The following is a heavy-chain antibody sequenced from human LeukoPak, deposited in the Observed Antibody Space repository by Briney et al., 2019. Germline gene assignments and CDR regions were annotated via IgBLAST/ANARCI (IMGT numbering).Heavy chain of an antibody. CDR2: ISSSGSTR. V-gene: IGHV3-48*03. J-gene: IGHJ4*02. CDR1: RFTFSSYE. Sequence: GGSLRLSCAPSRFTFSSYEMNWVRQAPGKGLEWVSYISSSGSTRYYADSVKGRFTISRDNAKNSLYLQLTSLRADDTAVYYCARGRFHLDYWGQGTLVTVSS. CDR3: ARGRFHLDY.